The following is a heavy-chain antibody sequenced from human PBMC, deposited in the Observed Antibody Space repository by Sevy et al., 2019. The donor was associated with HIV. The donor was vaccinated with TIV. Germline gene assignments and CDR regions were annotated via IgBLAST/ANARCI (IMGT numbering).Heavy chain of an antibody. CDR1: RFTFSNYA. D-gene: IGHD3-3*01. CDR3: AKDPHYDFWSGYSGVFDY. CDR2: ISGSGGST. V-gene: IGHV3-23*01. Sequence: GGSLRLSCAASRFTFSNYAMSWVRQAPGKGLEWVSAISGSGGSTYYADSVKGRFTISRDNSKNTLYLQMNSLRAEDTAVYYCAKDPHYDFWSGYSGVFDYWGQGTLVTVSS. J-gene: IGHJ4*02.